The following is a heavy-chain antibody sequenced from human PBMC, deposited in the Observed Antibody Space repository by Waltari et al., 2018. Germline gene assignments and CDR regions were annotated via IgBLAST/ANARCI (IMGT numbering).Heavy chain of an antibody. V-gene: IGHV4-59*11. CDR1: GASISSPY. J-gene: IGHJ4*02. CDR3: ARDLADGYFDY. D-gene: IGHD6-19*01. Sequence: QVQLQESGPGLVKPSETLSLTCTVSGASISSPYWSWIRQPPGKGLEWIGYIYYSGSTNYNPSLKSRVTISVDTSKNQFSLKLSSVTAADTAVYYCARDLADGYFDYWGQGTLVTVSS. CDR2: IYYSGST.